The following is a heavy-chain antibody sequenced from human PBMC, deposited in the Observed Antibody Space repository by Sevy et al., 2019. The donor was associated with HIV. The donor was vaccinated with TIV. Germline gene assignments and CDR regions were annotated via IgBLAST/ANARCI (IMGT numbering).Heavy chain of an antibody. Sequence: GGSLRLSCAVSGLTFSANAMHWVRQVPGKGLEWVAVISYDGSYKGYAGSVKGRFTISRENSKNTLYLQMNSLRAEDTAVYYCAKAKKLATVTTNWFDPWGQGTLVTVSS. D-gene: IGHD4-17*01. J-gene: IGHJ5*02. CDR1: GLTFSANA. CDR2: ISYDGSYK. V-gene: IGHV3-30*18. CDR3: AKAKKLATVTTNWFDP.